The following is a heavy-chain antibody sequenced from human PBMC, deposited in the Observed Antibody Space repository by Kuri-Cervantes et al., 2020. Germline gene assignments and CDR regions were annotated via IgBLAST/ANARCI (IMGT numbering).Heavy chain of an antibody. Sequence: GGSLRLSCAASGFTFSGSAMHWVRQASGKGLEWVGRIRSKANSYATAYAASVKGRFTISRDDSKNTAYLQMNSLKTEDTAAYYCTTDEYSGSWYEGSDAFDIWGQGTMVTVSS. J-gene: IGHJ3*02. CDR3: TTDEYSGSWYEGSDAFDI. CDR1: GFTFSGSA. CDR2: IRSKANSYAT. D-gene: IGHD6-13*01. V-gene: IGHV3-73*01.